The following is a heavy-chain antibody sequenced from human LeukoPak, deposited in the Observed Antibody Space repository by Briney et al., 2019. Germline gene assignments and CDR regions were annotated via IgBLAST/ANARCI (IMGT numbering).Heavy chain of an antibody. Sequence: LTGGSLRLSCAASGFTFSSYAMSWVRQAPGKGLEWVSAISGSGGSTYYADSVKGRFTISRDNSKNTLYLQMNSLRAEDTAVYYCAKVVDTAMVKGGFDYWGQGTLVTVSS. CDR1: GFTFSSYA. J-gene: IGHJ4*02. CDR3: AKVVDTAMVKGGFDY. D-gene: IGHD5-18*01. V-gene: IGHV3-23*01. CDR2: ISGSGGST.